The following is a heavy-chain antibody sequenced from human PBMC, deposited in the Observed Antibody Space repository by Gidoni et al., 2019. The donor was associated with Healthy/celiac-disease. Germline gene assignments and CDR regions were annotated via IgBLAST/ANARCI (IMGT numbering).Heavy chain of an antibody. Sequence: QVQLQQWGAGLLKPSETRSLTCAVYGGSFSGYYWSWISQPPGKGLEWIGEINHSGSTNYNPSLKSRVTISVDTSKNQFSLKLSSVTAADTAVYYCARGPLVQGIDYWGQGTLVTVSS. V-gene: IGHV4-34*01. D-gene: IGHD6-13*01. CDR3: ARGPLVQGIDY. J-gene: IGHJ4*02. CDR1: GGSFSGYY. CDR2: INHSGST.